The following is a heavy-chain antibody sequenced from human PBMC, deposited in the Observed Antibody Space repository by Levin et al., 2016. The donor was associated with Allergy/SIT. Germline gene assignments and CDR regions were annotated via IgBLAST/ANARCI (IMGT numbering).Heavy chain of an antibody. J-gene: IGHJ2*01. Sequence: GESLKISCAASGFTFDDYAMHWVRQTPGKGLEWLSLIDENGGNPEYAVSVKGRFTISRDNSKNSLYLQMNSLTSEDTALYYCAREAGPHTKWLHYYFNLWGRGTRVTVSS. D-gene: IGHD5-12*01. CDR3: AREAGPHTKWLHYYFNL. CDR2: IDENGGNP. CDR1: GFTFDDYA. V-gene: IGHV3-43*02.